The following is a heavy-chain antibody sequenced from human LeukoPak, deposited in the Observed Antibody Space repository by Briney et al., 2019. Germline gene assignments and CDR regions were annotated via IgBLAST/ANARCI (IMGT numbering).Heavy chain of an antibody. CDR1: GFTFSDYY. J-gene: IGHJ5*02. CDR3: ARGDQWDDFHWFDP. Sequence: PGGSLRLSCAASGFTFSDYYMSWIRQAPGKGLEWVYYISSSGSTIYYADSVKGRFTISRDNAKNSLYLQMNSLRAEDTAVYYCARGDQWDDFHWFDPWGQGTLVTVSS. CDR2: ISSSGSTI. D-gene: IGHD3-3*01. V-gene: IGHV3-11*04.